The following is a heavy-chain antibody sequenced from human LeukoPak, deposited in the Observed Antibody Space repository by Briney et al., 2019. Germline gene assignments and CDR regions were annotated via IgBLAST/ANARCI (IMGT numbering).Heavy chain of an antibody. Sequence: GGSLRLSCAASGFTFSSYAMSWARQAPGKGLEWVSAISGSGGSTYYADSVKGRFTISRDNSKNTLYLQMNSLRAEDTAVYYCAKYRVGVRGFDYWGQGTLVAVSS. CDR2: ISGSGGST. CDR1: GFTFSSYA. CDR3: AKYRVGVRGFDY. V-gene: IGHV3-23*01. J-gene: IGHJ4*02. D-gene: IGHD3-3*01.